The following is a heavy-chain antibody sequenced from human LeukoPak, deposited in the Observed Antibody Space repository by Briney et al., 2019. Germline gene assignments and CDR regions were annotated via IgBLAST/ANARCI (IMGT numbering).Heavy chain of an antibody. J-gene: IGHJ6*03. V-gene: IGHV1-2*02. CDR3: ARVKDYDSSGYYGYYYYMDV. CDR1: GYAFAGYY. CDR2: INPNSGGT. D-gene: IGHD3-22*01. Sequence: ASVKVSCKASGYAFAGYYMHWVRQAPGQGLEWMGWINPNSGGTNYAQKFQGRVTMTRDTSISTAYMELSRLRSDDTAVYYCARVKDYDSSGYYGYYYYMDVWGKGTTVTISS.